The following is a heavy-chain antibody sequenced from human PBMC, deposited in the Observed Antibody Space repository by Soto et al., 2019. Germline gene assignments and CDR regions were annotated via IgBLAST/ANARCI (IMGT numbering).Heavy chain of an antibody. CDR3: SRLNGHCISANCHGYYGMDV. V-gene: IGHV4-39*01. J-gene: IGHJ6*02. D-gene: IGHD2-2*03. CDR2: IYSSENT. CDR1: GDSVSTNSYS. Sequence: SETLSLTCTVSGDSVSTNSYSWGWIRQSPGKGLEWIGTIYSSENTYYNPTLLSRVTISVDTSKNEFSLRLSSVTAADTAVYYCSRLNGHCISANCHGYYGMDVWGQGTTVTVSS.